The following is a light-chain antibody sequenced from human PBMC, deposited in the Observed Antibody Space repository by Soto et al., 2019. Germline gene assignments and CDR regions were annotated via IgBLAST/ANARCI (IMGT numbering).Light chain of an antibody. J-gene: IGKJ3*01. CDR3: QQYNSYSGGFT. CDR1: QSISSW. CDR2: KAS. V-gene: IGKV1-5*03. Sequence: DIQMTQSPSTLSASVGDRVTITCRASQSISSWLAWYQHKPGKAPKLLIYKASSLKSGVPSRFTGSGSGTEFTLTISSLQPYDFATYYCQQYNSYSGGFTFGPGTKVDIK.